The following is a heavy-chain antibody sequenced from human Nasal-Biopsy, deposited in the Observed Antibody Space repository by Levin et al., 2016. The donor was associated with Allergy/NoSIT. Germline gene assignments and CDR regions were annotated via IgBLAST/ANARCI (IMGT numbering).Heavy chain of an antibody. J-gene: IGHJ4*02. V-gene: IGHV3-30*03. CDR2: ISYDGSNK. CDR3: ARGYSSGWYRPDDY. CDR1: GFTFSTYG. Sequence: GGSLRLSCAASGFTFSTYGMHWVRQAPGKGLEWVAVISYDGSNKYYADSVKGRFTISRDNSKNTLYLQMNSLRAEDTAVYYCARGYSSGWYRPDDYWGQGTLVTVSS. D-gene: IGHD6-19*01.